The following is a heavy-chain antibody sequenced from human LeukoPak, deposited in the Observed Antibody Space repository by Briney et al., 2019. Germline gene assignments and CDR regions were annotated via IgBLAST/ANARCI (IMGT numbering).Heavy chain of an antibody. D-gene: IGHD4-23*01. V-gene: IGHV3-23*01. CDR2: ISGSGGST. CDR1: GFTFSSYA. CDR3: ARCDYGGTAGSAFDI. Sequence: GGSLRLSCAASGFTFSSYAMSWVRQAPGKGLEWVSAISGSGGSTYYADSVKGRFTISRDNSKNTLYLQMNSLRAEDTAVYYCARCDYGGTAGSAFDIWGQGTMVTVSS. J-gene: IGHJ3*02.